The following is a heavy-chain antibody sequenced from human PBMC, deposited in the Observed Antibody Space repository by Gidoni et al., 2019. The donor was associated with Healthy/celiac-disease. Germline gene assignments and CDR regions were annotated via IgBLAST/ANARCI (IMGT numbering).Heavy chain of an antibody. CDR2: IYYSGRT. CDR1: GGPISSSSYY. CDR3: ARGRDLDAFDI. Sequence: QLQLQESGPGVVKPSETLSLTCTVSGGPISSSSYYWGWIRQPPGKGLEWIGSIYYSGRTYYNPSLKSRVTISVDTSKNQFSLKLSSVTAADTAVYYCARGRDLDAFDIWGQGTMVTVSS. J-gene: IGHJ3*02. V-gene: IGHV4-39*01. D-gene: IGHD3-10*01.